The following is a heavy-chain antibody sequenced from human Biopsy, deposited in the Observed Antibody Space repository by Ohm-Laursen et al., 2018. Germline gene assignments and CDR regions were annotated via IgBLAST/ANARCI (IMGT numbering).Heavy chain of an antibody. J-gene: IGHJ5*02. V-gene: IGHV1-8*01. CDR3: ARGYSRRVSIFEASIYWFDT. CDR2: MIPGSGKT. D-gene: IGHD6-6*01. Sequence: GASVKVSCKASGYSFSTYDVNWVRQARGQGLEWMGWMIPGSGKTGYAQRFQGRVTLTMNTSISTAYMELSGLRSEDTAVYFCARGYSRRVSIFEASIYWFDTWGQGTLVTVSS. CDR1: GYSFSTYD.